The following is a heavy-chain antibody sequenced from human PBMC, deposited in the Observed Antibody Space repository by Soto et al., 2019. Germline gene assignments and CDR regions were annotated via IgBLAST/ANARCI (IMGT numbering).Heavy chain of an antibody. Sequence: GSLRLSCAASGFSFSGSAMHWVRQASGKGLEWVGRIRSKVNSYATAYAASVKGRFTISRDDSENTAYLQMNSLKTEDTAVYYCTRHPDSSGYYLGYWGQGTLVTVSS. D-gene: IGHD3-22*01. J-gene: IGHJ4*02. V-gene: IGHV3-73*01. CDR2: IRSKVNSYAT. CDR3: TRHPDSSGYYLGY. CDR1: GFSFSGSA.